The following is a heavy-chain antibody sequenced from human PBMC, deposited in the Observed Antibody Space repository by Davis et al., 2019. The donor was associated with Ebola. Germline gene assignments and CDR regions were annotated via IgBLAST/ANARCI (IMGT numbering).Heavy chain of an antibody. Sequence: GESLKISCTASGISVSDYYMTWIRQAPGKGLEWISYIGSNGRTTHYADSVKGRFTISRDNGKKSPYLQMNSLRAGDTAVYYCALATLMTSDFWGQGTLVTVSS. D-gene: IGHD2-21*02. CDR1: GISVSDYY. CDR2: IGSNGRTT. CDR3: ALATLMTSDF. V-gene: IGHV3-11*01. J-gene: IGHJ4*02.